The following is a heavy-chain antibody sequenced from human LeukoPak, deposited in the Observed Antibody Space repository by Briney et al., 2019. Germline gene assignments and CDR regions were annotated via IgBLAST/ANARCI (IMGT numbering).Heavy chain of an antibody. J-gene: IGHJ4*02. V-gene: IGHV4-39*07. CDR3: ARAGIAYYFDY. CDR2: IYYSGRT. Sequence: SETLSLTCTISGGSVISSSYFWGWIRQPPGRGLEWTGNIYYSGRTDYNPSLKSRVAMSVDTSKHQFSLKLSSVTAADTAVYYCARAGIAYYFDYWGQGTLVTVSS. D-gene: IGHD6-13*01. CDR1: GGSVISSSYF.